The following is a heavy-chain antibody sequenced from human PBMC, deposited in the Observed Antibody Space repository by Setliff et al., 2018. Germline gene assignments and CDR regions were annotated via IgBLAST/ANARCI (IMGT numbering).Heavy chain of an antibody. D-gene: IGHD3-9*01. Sequence: GASVKVSCKASGGTFSRYAISWVRQAPGQGLEWMGGIIPILGIANYAHKFQGGVTITADESTSTAYMELSSLSSEDTAVYYCSRDRAYYDILARYYTHDALDIWGQGPMVTVSS. CDR1: GGTFSRYA. V-gene: IGHV1-69*10. CDR3: SRDRAYYDILARYYTHDALDI. J-gene: IGHJ3*02. CDR2: IIPILGIA.